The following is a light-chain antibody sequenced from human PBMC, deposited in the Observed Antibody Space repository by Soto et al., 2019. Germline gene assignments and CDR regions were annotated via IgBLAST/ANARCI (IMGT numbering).Light chain of an antibody. Sequence: QSALTQPASVSGSPGQSITISCTGTSSDVGGYNYVSWYQQHPGKAPKLMIYEVSNRTSGVSNRFSGSKSGNTASLTISGLQAEDEAYYYCSSYTSSSTLVFGAGTKVTFL. V-gene: IGLV2-14*01. CDR2: EVS. J-gene: IGLJ1*01. CDR1: SSDVGGYNY. CDR3: SSYTSSSTLV.